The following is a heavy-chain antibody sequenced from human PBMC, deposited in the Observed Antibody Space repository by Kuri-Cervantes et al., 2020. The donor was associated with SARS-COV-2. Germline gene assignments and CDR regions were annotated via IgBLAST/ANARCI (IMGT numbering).Heavy chain of an antibody. Sequence: SEALSLTCTVSGGSISSDYWSWIRQPAGKGLEWIVRIYTSGSTNYNPSLKSRVTMSVDTSKNQFSLKLSSVTAADTAVYYCARDGCGGSCYGYYYMDVWGEGTTVTVSS. CDR2: IYTSGST. CDR3: ARDGCGGSCYGYYYMDV. V-gene: IGHV4-4*07. D-gene: IGHD2-15*01. CDR1: GGSISSDY. J-gene: IGHJ6*03.